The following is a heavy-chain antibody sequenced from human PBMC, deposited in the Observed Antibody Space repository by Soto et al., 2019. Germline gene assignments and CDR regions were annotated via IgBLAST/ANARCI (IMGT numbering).Heavy chain of an antibody. V-gene: IGHV3-11*01. CDR1: GFTFSDYS. J-gene: IGHJ5*02. CDR3: ARGSIGFLKGGWFDP. Sequence: GGSLRLSCAVSGFTFSDYSMNWLRQAPGKGLEWVSYISSTGSTIYYADSVKGRFTISRDTANNSLHLQMNSLRADDTAVYFCARGSIGFLKGGWFDPWGQGTLVTVSS. D-gene: IGHD6-25*01. CDR2: ISSTGSTI.